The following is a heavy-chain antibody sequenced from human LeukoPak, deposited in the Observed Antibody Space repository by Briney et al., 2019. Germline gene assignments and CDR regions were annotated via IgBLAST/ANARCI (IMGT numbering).Heavy chain of an antibody. CDR2: INPNSGGT. Sequence: ASVKVSCKASGYTFTSYDINWVRQATGQGLEWMGWINPNSGGTNYAQKFQGRVTMTRDTSISTAYMELSRLRSDDTAVYYCARGAAPWIPYYFDYWGQGTLVTVSS. V-gene: IGHV1-2*02. CDR3: ARGAAPWIPYYFDY. CDR1: GYTFTSYD. D-gene: IGHD5-12*01. J-gene: IGHJ4*02.